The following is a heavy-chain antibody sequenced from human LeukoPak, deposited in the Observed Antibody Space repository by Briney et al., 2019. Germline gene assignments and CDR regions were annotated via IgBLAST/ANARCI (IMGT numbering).Heavy chain of an antibody. J-gene: IGHJ5*02. CDR1: GGSISSSSYY. Sequence: SETLSLTCTVSGGSISSSSYYWGWIRQPPGKGLEWIGSIYYSGSTYYNPSLKSRVTISVDTSKNQFSLKLSSVTAADTAVYYCARGERWFGESAFDPWGQGTLVTVSS. CDR2: IYYSGST. CDR3: ARGERWFGESAFDP. V-gene: IGHV4-39*01. D-gene: IGHD3-10*01.